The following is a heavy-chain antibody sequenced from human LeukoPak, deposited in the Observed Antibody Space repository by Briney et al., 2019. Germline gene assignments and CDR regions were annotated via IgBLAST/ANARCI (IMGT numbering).Heavy chain of an antibody. CDR1: GFTFSSYW. CDR3: ARESGIDF. V-gene: IGHV3-74*01. CDR2: INTDESST. D-gene: IGHD3-3*01. Sequence: GGSLRLSCAASGFTFSSYWMHWVRQAPGKGLVWISRINTDESSTSYADSVKGRFTISRDNSKNTLYLQMSSLKTEDTVVYYCARESGIDFWGQGTLVAVSS. J-gene: IGHJ4*02.